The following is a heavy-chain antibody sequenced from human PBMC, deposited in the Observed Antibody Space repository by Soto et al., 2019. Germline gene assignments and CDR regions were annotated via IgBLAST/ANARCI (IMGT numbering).Heavy chain of an antibody. CDR2: IYHSGST. CDR1: GYSISSGYY. D-gene: IGHD6-6*01. J-gene: IGHJ4*02. CDR3: AREGAFDSSSSADY. Sequence: SETLSLTCAVSGYSISSGYYWGWIRQPPGKGLEWIGSIYHSGSTYYNPSLKSRVTISVDTSKNQFSLKLSSVTAADTAVYYCAREGAFDSSSSADYWGQGTRVTVSS. V-gene: IGHV4-38-2*01.